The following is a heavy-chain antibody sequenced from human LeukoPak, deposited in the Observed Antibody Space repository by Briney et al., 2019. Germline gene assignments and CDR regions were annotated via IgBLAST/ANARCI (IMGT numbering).Heavy chain of an antibody. CDR3: ARGGSVGGSFDSSGYYPDY. CDR1: GFTFSRYS. J-gene: IGHJ4*02. Sequence: GGSLRLSCAASGFTFSRYSMNWVRQAPGKGLEWVSYISSGGITIQYADSAKGRFTISRDNAKNSLYLQMNSLRAEDTAVYYCARGGSVGGSFDSSGYYPDYWGQGTLVTVSS. D-gene: IGHD3-22*01. CDR2: ISSGGITI. V-gene: IGHV3-48*04.